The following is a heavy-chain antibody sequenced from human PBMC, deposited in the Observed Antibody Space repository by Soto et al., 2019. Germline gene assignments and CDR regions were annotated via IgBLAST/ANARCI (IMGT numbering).Heavy chain of an antibody. D-gene: IGHD6-19*01. J-gene: IGHJ6*02. CDR3: ARDREAGYNFYYGMDF. CDR1: GADINTYA. V-gene: IGHV4-4*07. CDR2: IYTSASI. Sequence: XETLSLPFSVSGADINTYAWTWIRQPAGKGLEWIGRIYTSASINYNPSLKGRVTLSVDTSTNQVSLRLASVTAADTAIYYCARDREAGYNFYYGMDFWGQGTTVTVSS.